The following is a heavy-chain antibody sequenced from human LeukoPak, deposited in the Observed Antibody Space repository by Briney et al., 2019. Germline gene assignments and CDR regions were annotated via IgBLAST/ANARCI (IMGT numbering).Heavy chain of an antibody. D-gene: IGHD2-2*01. CDR2: ISPNSGGT. Sequence: ASEKVSCKASGYTFTGYYIHWVRQAPGQGLEWMGWISPNSGGTNYAQKFQGRVDMTRDTSISTAYMELSRLRSDETAVYYCAIERTLTSCYDYWGQGTLVTVSS. CDR1: GYTFTGYY. J-gene: IGHJ4*02. CDR3: AIERTLTSCYDY. V-gene: IGHV1-2*02.